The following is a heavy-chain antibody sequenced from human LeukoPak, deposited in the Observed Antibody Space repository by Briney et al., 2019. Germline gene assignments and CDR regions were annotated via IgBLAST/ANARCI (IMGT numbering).Heavy chain of an antibody. D-gene: IGHD3-10*01. Sequence: GGSLRLSCAASGFTFSSYAMHWVRQAPGKGLEWVAVISYDGSNKYYADSVEGRFTISRDNSKNTLYLQMNSLRAEDTAVYYCARDLWGYYGSESNGLGYWGQGTLVSVSS. V-gene: IGHV3-30-3*01. J-gene: IGHJ4*02. CDR3: ARDLWGYYGSESNGLGY. CDR1: GFTFSSYA. CDR2: ISYDGSNK.